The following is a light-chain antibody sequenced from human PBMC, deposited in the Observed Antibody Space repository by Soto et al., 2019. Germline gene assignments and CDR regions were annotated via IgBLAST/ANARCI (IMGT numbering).Light chain of an antibody. CDR1: SRDIGGFNY. CDR2: DVN. CDR3: TSYSSSSTLVL. Sequence: QSVLTQPASMSGSLGQSITISCTGTSRDIGGFNYVSWYQQHPGKAPKLMIYDVNYRPSGVSDRFSASKSDNTASLTISGLQAEDEADYYCTSYSSSSTLVLFGGGTKLTVL. J-gene: IGLJ2*01. V-gene: IGLV2-14*01.